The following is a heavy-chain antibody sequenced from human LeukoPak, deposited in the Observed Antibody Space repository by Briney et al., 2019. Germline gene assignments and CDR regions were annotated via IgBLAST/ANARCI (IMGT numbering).Heavy chain of an antibody. CDR2: IKSKTDGGTT. CDR3: TARAYYYYYMDV. V-gene: IGHV3-15*01. J-gene: IGHJ6*03. CDR1: GFTFSNAW. Sequence: PGGSLRLSCAASGFTFSNAWMSWVRQAPGKGLEWLGRIKSKTDGGTTDYAAPVKGRFTISRDDSKNTLYLQMNSLKTEDTAVYYCTARAYYYYYMDVWGKGTTVTVSS.